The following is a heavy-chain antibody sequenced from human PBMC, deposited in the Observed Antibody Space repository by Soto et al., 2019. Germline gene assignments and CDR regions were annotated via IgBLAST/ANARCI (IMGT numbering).Heavy chain of an antibody. V-gene: IGHV4-31*03. CDR2: IYDSESA. D-gene: IGHD6-6*01. Sequence: QVQLQESGPGLVKASQTLSLICSVSGESISSGGYYWSWIRHHPGKGLEWIGYIYDSESAYYNPSLKSRVTISMDTSKNHFAMKLSSVTAADTAAYYCARASSSSSAADYWGQGTLSTVSS. CDR3: ARASSSSSAADY. CDR1: GESISSGGYY. J-gene: IGHJ4*02.